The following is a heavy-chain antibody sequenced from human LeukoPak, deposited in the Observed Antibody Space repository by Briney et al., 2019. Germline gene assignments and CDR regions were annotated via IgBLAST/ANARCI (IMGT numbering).Heavy chain of an antibody. D-gene: IGHD6-19*01. CDR1: GFTFSRYW. V-gene: IGHV3-74*01. CDR3: ARNAEDSRGWSFDY. CDR2: IKSDGTYT. J-gene: IGHJ4*01. Sequence: GGSLRLSCAASGFTFSRYWMYWVRQAQGKGPVWVSRIKSDGTYTSYADSVKGRFTISRDNAKNTLFLQMSNLRAEDTAFYYCARNAEDSRGWSFDYWGHGTLVTVSS.